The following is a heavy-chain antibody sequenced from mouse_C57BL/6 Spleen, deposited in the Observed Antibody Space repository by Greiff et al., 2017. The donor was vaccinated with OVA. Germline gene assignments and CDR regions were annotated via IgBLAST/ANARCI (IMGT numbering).Heavy chain of an antibody. CDR3: ARTPITTVVDPYYFDY. D-gene: IGHD1-1*01. J-gene: IGHJ2*01. Sequence: QVQLQQSGPELVKPGASVKISCKASGYTFTDYYINWVKQRPGQGLEWIGWIFPGSGSTYYNEKFKGKATLTVDKSSSTAYMLLSSLTSEDSAVYFCARTPITTVVDPYYFDYWGQGTTLTVSS. CDR2: IFPGSGST. CDR1: GYTFTDYY. V-gene: IGHV1-75*01.